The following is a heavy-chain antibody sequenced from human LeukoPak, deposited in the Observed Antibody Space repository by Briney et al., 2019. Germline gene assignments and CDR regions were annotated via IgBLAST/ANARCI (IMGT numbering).Heavy chain of an antibody. Sequence: SETLSLTCTVSGGSISSSSYYWGWIRQPPGKGLEWIGSIYYGGSTYYNPSLKSRVTISVDTSKNQFSLKLSSVTAADTAVYYCAREGKDYYDSSGTTVAFDIWGQGTMVTVSS. V-gene: IGHV4-39*07. CDR3: AREGKDYYDSSGTTVAFDI. CDR2: IYYGGST. CDR1: GGSISSSSYY. D-gene: IGHD3-22*01. J-gene: IGHJ3*02.